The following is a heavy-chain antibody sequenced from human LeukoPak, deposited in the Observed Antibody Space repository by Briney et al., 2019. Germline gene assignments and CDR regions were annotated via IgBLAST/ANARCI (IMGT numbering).Heavy chain of an antibody. CDR2: TYYRSKWYN. J-gene: IGHJ6*03. V-gene: IGHV6-1*01. D-gene: IGHD3-3*01. Sequence: SSQTLSLTCAISGDSVSSNSAAWNWIRQSPSRGLEWLGRTYYRSKWYNDYAVSVKSRITITPDTSKNQFSLQLNSVTPEDTAVYYCARGRIKSGPRLYYMDVWGKGTTVTVAS. CDR3: ARGRIKSGPRLYYMDV. CDR1: GDSVSSNSAA.